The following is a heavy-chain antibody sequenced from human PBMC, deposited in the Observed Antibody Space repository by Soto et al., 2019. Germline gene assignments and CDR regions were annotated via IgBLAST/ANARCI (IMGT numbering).Heavy chain of an antibody. CDR3: ARNYYDSSGSSLYYFDY. CDR2: ISTHNGNT. J-gene: IGHJ4*02. CDR1: GYTFTSYG. V-gene: IGHV1-18*01. Sequence: QGQLVQSGAEVKKPWASVRVSCKASGYTFTSYGISWVRQAPGQGLEWMGWISTHNGNTNYAQKAQGRVTMTTDTSTSTAYLELRSLRSDDTAVYYCARNYYDSSGSSLYYFDYWGQGTLVTVSS. D-gene: IGHD3-22*01.